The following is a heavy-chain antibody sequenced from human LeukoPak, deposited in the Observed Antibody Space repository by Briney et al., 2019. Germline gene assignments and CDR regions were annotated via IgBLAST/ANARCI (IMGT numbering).Heavy chain of an antibody. CDR3: ARDLYCSSTSCGNDY. V-gene: IGHV1-46*01. J-gene: IGHJ4*02. CDR1: GYTFSRHY. Sequence: ASVKVSCKASGYTFSRHYMHWVRQAPGQGLEWMGMINASGGSTSYPQKFQDRVTMTRDMSTSTVYMELSSLRSEDTAVYYCARDLYCSSTSCGNDYWGQGTLVTVSS. CDR2: INASGGST. D-gene: IGHD2-2*01.